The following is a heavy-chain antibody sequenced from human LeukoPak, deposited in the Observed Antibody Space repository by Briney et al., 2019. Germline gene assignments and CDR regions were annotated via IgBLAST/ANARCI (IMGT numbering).Heavy chain of an antibody. Sequence: ASVKVSCKASGYSFTGYYMHWVRQAPEQGLEWMGRINPNSGGTDYAQKFQGRVRMTRDTSITTGYMELSSLRSDDTAVYYCARLSMAVSGTGHDYWGQGTLVTVSS. V-gene: IGHV1-2*06. D-gene: IGHD6-19*01. CDR1: GYSFTGYY. CDR3: ARLSMAVSGTGHDY. J-gene: IGHJ4*02. CDR2: INPNSGGT.